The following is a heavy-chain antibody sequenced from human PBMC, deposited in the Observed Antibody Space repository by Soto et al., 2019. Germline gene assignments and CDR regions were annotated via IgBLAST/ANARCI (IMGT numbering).Heavy chain of an antibody. CDR2: IYYSGST. CDR3: ARSVFP. Sequence: QVQLQESGPGLVKPSQTLSLTCTVSGGSISIGGYYWNWIRQHPGKGLEWIGYIYYSGSTYYNPSPQRRVYQSVDPSKNQFSLELSSVTAADTAVYYCARSVFPWGQGTLVTVSS. J-gene: IGHJ5*02. CDR1: GGSISIGGYY. V-gene: IGHV4-31*03.